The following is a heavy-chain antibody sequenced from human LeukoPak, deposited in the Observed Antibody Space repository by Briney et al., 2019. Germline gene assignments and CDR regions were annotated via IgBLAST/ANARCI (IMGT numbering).Heavy chain of an antibody. J-gene: IGHJ5*02. Sequence: GGSPTLSCAASGLLFSSYGMHGVRQPPPKGREWVAFIQNDGNDKYYADSVKGRFTVSRDNSENTLDLQMNGLRAEDTAVYYCARAVTWIDPWGQGTLVTVSS. V-gene: IGHV3-30*19. CDR3: ARAVTWIDP. CDR2: IQNDGNDK. CDR1: GLLFSSYG.